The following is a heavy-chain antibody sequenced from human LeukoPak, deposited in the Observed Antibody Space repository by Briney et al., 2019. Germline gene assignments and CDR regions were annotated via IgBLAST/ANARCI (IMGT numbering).Heavy chain of an antibody. D-gene: IGHD3-22*01. J-gene: IGHJ4*02. CDR3: ARDTSYYDGSGFFYYY. V-gene: IGHV1-46*01. Sequence: ASVKVSCTASGYTFTNYYLHWVRQAPGQGLEWMGIINPSGGSTNYAQKVQGRVTMTRDTSTSTVYMELSSLRSEDTAVYYCARDTSYYDGSGFFYYYWGEGTLGTVSS. CDR2: INPSGGST. CDR1: GYTFTNYY.